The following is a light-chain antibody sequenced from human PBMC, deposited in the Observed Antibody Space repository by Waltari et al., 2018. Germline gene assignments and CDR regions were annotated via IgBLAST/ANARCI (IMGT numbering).Light chain of an antibody. V-gene: IGKV2-30*01. Sequence: DVVLTQSPPSLPVTLGQPASISCKSSQRLVSSDGNTFLNWFLQRPGQSPRRLIYKVSNRDSGVPDRFSGSGSGTDFTLKISRVEAEDVGIYYCMQGTQWPPSLTFGGGTKVEIK. CDR1: QRLVSSDGNTF. CDR3: MQGTQWPPSLT. J-gene: IGKJ4*01. CDR2: KVS.